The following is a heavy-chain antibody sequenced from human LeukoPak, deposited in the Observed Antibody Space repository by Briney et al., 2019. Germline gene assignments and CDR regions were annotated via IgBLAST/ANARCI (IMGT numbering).Heavy chain of an antibody. V-gene: IGHV3-30*18. CDR2: ISYDGSNK. Sequence: PGGSLRLSCAASGFTFSSYGMHWVRQAPGKGLEWVAVISYDGSNKYYADSVKGRFTISRANSKNTLYLQMNSLRAEDTAVYYCAKDRAVVVVAATLDYWGQGTLVTVSS. CDR1: GFTFSSYG. J-gene: IGHJ4*02. CDR3: AKDRAVVVVAATLDY. D-gene: IGHD2-15*01.